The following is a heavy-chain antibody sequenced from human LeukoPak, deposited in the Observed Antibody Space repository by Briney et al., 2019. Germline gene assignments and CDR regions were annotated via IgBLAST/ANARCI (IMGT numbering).Heavy chain of an antibody. CDR1: GGNFRRYV. Sequence: ASVKVSCKASGGNFRRYVISWVRQAPGQGLEWMGKIMPIFSTAHYAQNFQGRVTITADESTNTTSIEVTNLRSEDTAVYYCATVTMLRGVNGPFDYWGQGTLVTVSS. J-gene: IGHJ4*02. CDR2: IMPIFSTA. CDR3: ATVTMLRGVNGPFDY. D-gene: IGHD3-10*01. V-gene: IGHV1-69*13.